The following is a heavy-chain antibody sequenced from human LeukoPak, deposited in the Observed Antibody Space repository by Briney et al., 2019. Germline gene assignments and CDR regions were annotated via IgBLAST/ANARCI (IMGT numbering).Heavy chain of an antibody. V-gene: IGHV3-7*01. Sequence: QTGGSLRLSCAASGFTFSRYWMSWVRQAPGKGLEWVANIKQDGSEKYYVDSVKGRFTISRDNAKNSLYLQMNSLRAEDTAVYYCARKGVDIVVVPADLTATYYYYYMDVWGKGTTVTVSS. CDR3: ARKGVDIVVVPADLTATYYYYYMDV. CDR2: IKQDGSEK. D-gene: IGHD2-2*03. J-gene: IGHJ6*03. CDR1: GFTFSRYW.